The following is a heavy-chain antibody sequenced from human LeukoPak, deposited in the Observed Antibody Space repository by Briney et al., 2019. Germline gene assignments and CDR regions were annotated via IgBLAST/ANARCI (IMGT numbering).Heavy chain of an antibody. D-gene: IGHD3-3*01. J-gene: IGHJ6*03. CDR3: AKDLEWLPGYYYYYMDV. V-gene: IGHV3-21*04. Sequence: GGSLRLSCAASGFTFSSYSMNWVRQAPGKGLEWVSSISSSSSYIYYADSVKGRFTISRDNSKNSLYLQMNSLRTEDTALYYCAKDLEWLPGYYYYYMDVWGKGTTVTVSS. CDR2: ISSSSSYI. CDR1: GFTFSSYS.